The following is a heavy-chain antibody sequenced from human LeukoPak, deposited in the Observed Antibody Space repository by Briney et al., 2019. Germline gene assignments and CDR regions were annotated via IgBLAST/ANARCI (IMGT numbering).Heavy chain of an antibody. V-gene: IGHV3-21*01. CDR3: ARVVRVAGHFDY. CDR2: ISGSSSYI. D-gene: IGHD6-19*01. J-gene: IGHJ4*02. CDR1: GFTVSSNY. Sequence: PGGSLRLSCAASGFTVSSNYMSWVRQAPGKGLEWVSSISGSSSYIYYADSVKGRFTISRDNARNSLYLQMNSLRAEDTAVYYCARVVRVAGHFDYWGQGTLATVSS.